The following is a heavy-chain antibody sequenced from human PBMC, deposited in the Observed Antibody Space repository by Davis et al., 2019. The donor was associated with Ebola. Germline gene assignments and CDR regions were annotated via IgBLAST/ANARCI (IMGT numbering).Heavy chain of an antibody. Sequence: GGSLRLSCTASGFPFSTYAMSWVRQAPGKGLEWVSGISSSGDSTYYADSVKGRFTISRDNSKNTLYLQMNSLRAEDTAVYYCARGGGCGGDCYPSYIVSEYFQHWGQGTLVNVAS. J-gene: IGHJ1*01. CDR2: ISSSGDST. D-gene: IGHD2-21*02. CDR1: GFPFSTYA. CDR3: ARGGGCGGDCYPSYIVSEYFQH. V-gene: IGHV3-23*01.